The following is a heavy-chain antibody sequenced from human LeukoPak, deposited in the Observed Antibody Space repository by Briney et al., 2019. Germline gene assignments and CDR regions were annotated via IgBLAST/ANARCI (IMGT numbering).Heavy chain of an antibody. CDR1: RFPFGSYV. D-gene: IGHD3-9*01. V-gene: IGHV3-48*02. J-gene: IGHJ4*02. CDR3: ARDHDWAFDL. Sequence: GGSLRLSCEGSRFPFGSYVVSWVRQAPGKGLEWIAYINHNAEMIFYPDFVKGRFTISRDNPKKSLYLQMNALRYEDTAIYYCARDHDWAFDLWGQGTLVTVSS. CDR2: INHNAEMI.